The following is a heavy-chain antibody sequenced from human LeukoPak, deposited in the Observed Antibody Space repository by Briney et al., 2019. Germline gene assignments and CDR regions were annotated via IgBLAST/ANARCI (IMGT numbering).Heavy chain of an antibody. CDR1: GFTFSSYA. J-gene: IGHJ4*02. Sequence: HPGGSLRLPCAASGFTFSSYAMSWVRQAPGKGLEWVSTLSGSGGNTYYADSVKGRVTISRDNSKNTLYLQMNSLRAEDTAVYHCAKGSYYYDSADYFDYWGQGILVTVSS. CDR3: AKGSYYYDSADYFDY. CDR2: LSGSGGNT. D-gene: IGHD3-22*01. V-gene: IGHV3-23*01.